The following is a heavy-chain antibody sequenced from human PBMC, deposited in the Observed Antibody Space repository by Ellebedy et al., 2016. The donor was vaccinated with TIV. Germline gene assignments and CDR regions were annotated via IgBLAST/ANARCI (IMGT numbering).Heavy chain of an antibody. V-gene: IGHV4-39*01. Sequence: SETLSLTCTVSGGSISSSSYYWGWIRQPPGKELEWIGSIYYSGSTYYNPSLKSRVTISVDTSKNQFSLKLSSVTAADMAVYYCARSHRGWGDSSGYYWYYYYGMDVWGQGTTVTVSS. D-gene: IGHD3-22*01. CDR3: ARSHRGWGDSSGYYWYYYYGMDV. CDR1: GGSISSSSYY. CDR2: IYYSGST. J-gene: IGHJ6*02.